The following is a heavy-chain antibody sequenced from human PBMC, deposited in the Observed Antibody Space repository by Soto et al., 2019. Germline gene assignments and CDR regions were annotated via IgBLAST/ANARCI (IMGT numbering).Heavy chain of an antibody. Sequence: QVQLVQSGVEVRKPGASVKVSCKASGYTFTTYGISWVRQAPGQGLEWMGWISAYNGNTNYARKYQGRVTLTTDTSTSTAYMGLMSLRSDDTAVYYCARVLNGMDVWGQGTTIIVSS. V-gene: IGHV1-18*01. CDR2: ISAYNGNT. J-gene: IGHJ6*02. CDR3: ARVLNGMDV. CDR1: GYTFTTYG.